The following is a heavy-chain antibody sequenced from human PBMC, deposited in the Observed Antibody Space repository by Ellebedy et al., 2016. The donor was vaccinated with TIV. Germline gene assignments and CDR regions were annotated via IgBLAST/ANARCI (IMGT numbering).Heavy chain of an antibody. CDR1: GFTFSNYA. V-gene: IGHV3-23*01. CDR2: IGGTVENT. D-gene: IGHD2-8*01. Sequence: PGGSLRLSCAASGFTFSNYAMNWVRQAPGKGLEWVSVIGGTVENTFYAYSVKGRFTISRDNSKNTLYLQMNSLRVDDTAIYYCARDKGRPPPNLDVWGQGTAVTVSS. CDR3: ARDKGRPPPNLDV. J-gene: IGHJ6*02.